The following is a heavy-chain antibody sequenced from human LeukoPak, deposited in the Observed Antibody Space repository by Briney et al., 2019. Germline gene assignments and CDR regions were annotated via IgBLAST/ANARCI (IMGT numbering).Heavy chain of an antibody. Sequence: SETLSLTCTVSGGSITSSSYYWGWIRQPPGKGLDWIASIYYSGSTFYNPSLKSRVTISVDTSKNQFSLKLTSVTAADTAVYYCARQEYSSAWRYHGMDVWGQGTTVTVSS. V-gene: IGHV4-39*01. J-gene: IGHJ6*02. D-gene: IGHD6-19*01. CDR3: ARQEYSSAWRYHGMDV. CDR2: IYYSGST. CDR1: GGSITSSSYY.